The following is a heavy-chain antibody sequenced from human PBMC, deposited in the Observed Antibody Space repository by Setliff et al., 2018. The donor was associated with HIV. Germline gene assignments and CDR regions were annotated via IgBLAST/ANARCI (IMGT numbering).Heavy chain of an antibody. CDR1: GVSIPTNY. CDR2: IYFTGSS. CDR3: ARLGRAIDDGGSSLRLDF. V-gene: IGHV4-59*08. J-gene: IGHJ4*02. Sequence: SETLSLTCNISGVSIPTNYWNWIRQPAGKGLEWIGSIYFTGSSDNNPSLRSRVTISMETSNTRFSLWLRSATAADTATYFCARLGRAIDDGGSSLRLDFWGQGMLVTVSS. D-gene: IGHD2-21*01.